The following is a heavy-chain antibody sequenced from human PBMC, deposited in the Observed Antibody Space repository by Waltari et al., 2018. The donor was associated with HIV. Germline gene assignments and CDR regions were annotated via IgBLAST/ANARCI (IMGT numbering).Heavy chain of an antibody. J-gene: IGHJ4*02. CDR1: GYTFNTSA. Sequence: QVQLVQSGAEVKKPGASVKVSCKASGYTFNTSAMHWVRQAPGQRLEWMGWINAGNGNTKYSQKFQGRVTITRDTSASTAYMELSSLRSEDTAVYYCARDPLDYYFDYWGQGTLVTVSS. CDR3: ARDPLDYYFDY. V-gene: IGHV1-3*01. D-gene: IGHD2-2*03. CDR2: INAGNGNT.